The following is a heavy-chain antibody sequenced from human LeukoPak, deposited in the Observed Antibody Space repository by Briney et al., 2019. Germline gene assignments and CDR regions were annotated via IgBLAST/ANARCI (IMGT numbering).Heavy chain of an antibody. D-gene: IGHD5-18*01. CDR2: IYYSGST. Sequence: PSETLSLTCTVSGGSISSGDYYWSWIRQPPGKGLEWIGYIYYSGSTYYNPSLKSRVTISVDTSKNQFSLKLSSVTAADTAVYYCARGRDGQLWTFDYWGQGTLVTVSS. V-gene: IGHV4-30-4*08. CDR1: GGSISSGDYY. CDR3: ARGRDGQLWTFDY. J-gene: IGHJ4*02.